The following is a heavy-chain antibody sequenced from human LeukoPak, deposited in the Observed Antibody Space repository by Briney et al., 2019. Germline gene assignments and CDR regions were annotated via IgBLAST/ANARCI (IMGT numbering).Heavy chain of an antibody. V-gene: IGHV1-69*13. CDR3: ASSSYSSGWYLFDY. J-gene: IGHJ4*02. CDR1: GGTFSSYA. D-gene: IGHD6-19*01. CDR2: IIPIFGTA. Sequence: GASVKVSCKASGGTFSSYAISWVRQAPGQGLEWMGGIIPIFGTANYAQKFQSRVTITADESTSTAYMELSSLRSEDTAVYYCASSSYSSGWYLFDYWGQGTLVTVSS.